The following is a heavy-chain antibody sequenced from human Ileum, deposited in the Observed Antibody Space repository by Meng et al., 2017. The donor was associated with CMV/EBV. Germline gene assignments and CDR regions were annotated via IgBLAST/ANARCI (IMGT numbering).Heavy chain of an antibody. J-gene: IGHJ4*02. CDR1: GFTFGTYA. CDR3: ATGLGEDTFYTGDY. Sequence: GGSLRLSCAASGFTFGTYAMSWVRQAPGKGLEWVSVSYSGGSTYSADALRGRFNSTRDNSRNTVYLQMNSLRPEDTAVYYCATGLGEDTFYTGDYWGQGTLVTVSS. V-gene: IGHV3-53*01. D-gene: IGHD3-10*01. CDR2: SYSGGST.